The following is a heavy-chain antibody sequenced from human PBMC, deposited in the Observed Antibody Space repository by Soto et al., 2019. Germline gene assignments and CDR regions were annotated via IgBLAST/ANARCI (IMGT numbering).Heavy chain of an antibody. J-gene: IGHJ1*01. CDR2: IYHSGST. D-gene: IGHD2-21*02. Sequence: LSLTCAVSGGSISSGGYSWSWIRQPPGKGLEWIGYIYHSGSTYYNPSLKSRVTISVDRSKNQFSLKLSSVTAADTAVYYCARGTSYCGGDCSYFQHWGQGTLVTAPQ. V-gene: IGHV4-30-2*01. CDR3: ARGTSYCGGDCSYFQH. CDR1: GGSISSGGYS.